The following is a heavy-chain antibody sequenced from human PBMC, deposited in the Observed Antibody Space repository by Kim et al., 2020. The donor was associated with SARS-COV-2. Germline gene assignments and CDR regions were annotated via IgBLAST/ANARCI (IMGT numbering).Heavy chain of an antibody. V-gene: IGHV3-30*01. CDR3: AGEDSSGYYPGAFDI. Sequence: DSVKGRFTISRDNSKNTLYLQMNSLRAEYTAVYYCAGEDSSGYYPGAFDIWGQGTMVTVSS. J-gene: IGHJ3*02. D-gene: IGHD3-22*01.